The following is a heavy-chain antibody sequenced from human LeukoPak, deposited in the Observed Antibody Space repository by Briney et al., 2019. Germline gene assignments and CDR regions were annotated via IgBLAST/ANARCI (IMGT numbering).Heavy chain of an antibody. D-gene: IGHD6-19*01. CDR2: IKKNGDNA. CDR1: GFNFSKYD. CDR3: ARSPRIAVAGTGRFFDY. V-gene: IGHV3-7*03. J-gene: IGHJ4*02. Sequence: GGPLRLSCAASGFNFSKYDMTWVRQAPGKGLEWVVGIKKNGDNAYYADSVKGRFTISRDNAKNSLYLQMNSLRAEDTAVYYCARSPRIAVAGTGRFFDYWGQGTLVTVSS.